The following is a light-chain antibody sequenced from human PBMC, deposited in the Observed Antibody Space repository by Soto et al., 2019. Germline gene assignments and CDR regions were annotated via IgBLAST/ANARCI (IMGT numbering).Light chain of an antibody. CDR1: SSDVGGYNY. V-gene: IGLV2-8*01. Sequence: LTQPPSASGSPGQSITISCTGASSDVGGYNYVSWCQQHPGKAPKVIIYEVNKRPSGVPDRFSGSKSGNTASLTVSGLQAEDEADYYCSSYATGFKGVFGTGTKVTVL. J-gene: IGLJ1*01. CDR2: EVN. CDR3: SSYATGFKGV.